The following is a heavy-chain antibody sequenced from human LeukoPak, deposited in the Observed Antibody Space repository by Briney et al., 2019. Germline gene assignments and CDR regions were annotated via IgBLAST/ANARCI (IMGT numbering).Heavy chain of an antibody. Sequence: PGGSLRLSCAASGFTVSSNYMSWVRQAPGKGLEWVSVIYSGGSTYYADSVKGRFTISRDNSKNTLYLQMNSLRAEDTAVYYCARDGRRPLNYYYYGMDVWGQGTTVTVSS. CDR1: GFTVSSNY. J-gene: IGHJ6*02. D-gene: IGHD2-15*01. CDR2: IYSGGST. V-gene: IGHV3-53*01. CDR3: ARDGRRPLNYYYYGMDV.